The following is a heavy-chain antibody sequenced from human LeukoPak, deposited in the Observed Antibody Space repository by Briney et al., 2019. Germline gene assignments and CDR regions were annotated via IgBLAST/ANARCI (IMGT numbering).Heavy chain of an antibody. D-gene: IGHD3-9*01. CDR3: ARDRGAHYDILTGPLMAFDI. CDR2: INHSGST. V-gene: IGHV4-34*01. Sequence: SETLSLTCAVYGGSFSGYYWSWIRQPPGKGLEWIGEINHSGSTNYNPSLKSRVTISVDTSKNQFSLKLSSVTAADTAVYYCARDRGAHYDILTGPLMAFDIWGQGTMVTVSS. CDR1: GGSFSGYY. J-gene: IGHJ3*02.